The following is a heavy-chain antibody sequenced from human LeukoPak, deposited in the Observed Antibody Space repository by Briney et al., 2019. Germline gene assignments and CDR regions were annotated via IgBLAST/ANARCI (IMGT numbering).Heavy chain of an antibody. D-gene: IGHD3-16*01. CDR1: GFTFSSYA. CDR3: AKAPIRFGDY. V-gene: IGHV3-23*01. J-gene: IGHJ4*02. CDR2: ISGSGGST. Sequence: GGSLRLSCAASGFTFSSYAMSWVHQAPGEGLEWVSAISGSGGSTYYADSVKGRFTISRDNSKNTLYLQMNSLRAEDTAVYYCAKAPIRFGDYWGQGTLVTVSS.